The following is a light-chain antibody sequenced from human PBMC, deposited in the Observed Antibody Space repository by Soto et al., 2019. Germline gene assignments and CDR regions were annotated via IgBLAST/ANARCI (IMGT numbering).Light chain of an antibody. CDR2: DVT. J-gene: IGLJ1*01. CDR1: SSDVGGYNY. V-gene: IGLV2-14*03. Sequence: QSVLTQPASVSGSPGQSITISCTGTSSDVGGYNYVSWYQQHPGKAPKLMIYDVTNRPSGVSNRFSGSKSGNTASLTISGLQAEDEADYYCSSYTRSSTHVFGTGTKVTVL. CDR3: SSYTRSSTHV.